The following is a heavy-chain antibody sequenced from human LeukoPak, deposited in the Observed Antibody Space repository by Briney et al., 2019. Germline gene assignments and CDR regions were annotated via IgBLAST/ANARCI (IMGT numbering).Heavy chain of an antibody. D-gene: IGHD2-2*03. Sequence: GGSPRLSCAASGFTFSSYAMSWVRQAPGKGLEWVSAISGSGGSTYYADSVKGRFTISRDNSKNTLYLQMNSLRAEDTAVYYCALGYCSSTSCPNWFDPWGQGTLVTVSS. CDR1: GFTFSSYA. J-gene: IGHJ5*02. CDR3: ALGYCSSTSCPNWFDP. V-gene: IGHV3-23*01. CDR2: ISGSGGST.